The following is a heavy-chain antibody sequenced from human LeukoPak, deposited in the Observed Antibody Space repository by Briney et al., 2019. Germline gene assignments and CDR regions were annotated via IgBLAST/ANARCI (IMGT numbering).Heavy chain of an antibody. CDR1: GGTFSSYA. CDR2: IIPIFGTA. V-gene: IGHV1-69*05. Sequence: ASVKVSCKASGGTFSSYAISWVRQAPGQGLEWMGGIIPIFGTANYAQKFQGRVTITTDESTSTAYMELSSLRSEDTAVYYCARGEYRDDFWSGYSYYYYMDVWGKRTMVTVSS. J-gene: IGHJ6*03. D-gene: IGHD3-3*01. CDR3: ARGEYRDDFWSGYSYYYYMDV.